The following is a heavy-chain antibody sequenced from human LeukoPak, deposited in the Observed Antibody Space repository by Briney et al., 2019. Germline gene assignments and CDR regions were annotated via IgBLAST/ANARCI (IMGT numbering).Heavy chain of an antibody. CDR2: ITGSGGNT. J-gene: IGHJ4*02. D-gene: IGHD2-15*01. CDR3: ARWWRYCSGGSCYDY. CDR1: GFIFSSYS. Sequence: GGSLRLSCAASGFIFSSYSMSWVRQAPGKGLEWVSVITGSGGNTYYADSVKGRFTISRDNAKNSLYLQMNSLRAEDTAVYYCARWWRYCSGGSCYDYWGQGTLVTVSS. V-gene: IGHV3-23*01.